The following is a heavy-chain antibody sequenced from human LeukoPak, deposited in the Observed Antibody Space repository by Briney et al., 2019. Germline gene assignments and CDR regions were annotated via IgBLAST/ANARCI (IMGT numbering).Heavy chain of an antibody. CDR1: GGSISSSIYY. CDR3: VSPRGFSYGYFDY. Sequence: PSETLSLTCTVSGGSISSSIYYWGWIRQPPGKGLEWIGSIYYTGSTYFNPSLKNRVTISVDTSKNQFSLTLGSVSAPDTAVYYCVSPRGFSYGYFDYWGQGTLVTVSS. J-gene: IGHJ4*02. CDR2: IYYTGST. V-gene: IGHV4-39*01. D-gene: IGHD5-18*01.